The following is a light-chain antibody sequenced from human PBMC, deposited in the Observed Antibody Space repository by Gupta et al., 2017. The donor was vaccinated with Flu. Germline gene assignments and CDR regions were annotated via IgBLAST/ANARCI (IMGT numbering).Light chain of an antibody. CDR1: QSISSY. Sequence: DIQMTQSPSSLSASVGDRVTITCQASQSISSYLNWYQQKPGKAPKLLIYAASSLQSGVPSRFSGSGSGTDFTLTISSLQPEDFATYYCQQSYSIPLTFGGGTKVEIK. V-gene: IGKV1-39*01. CDR3: QQSYSIPLT. CDR2: AAS. J-gene: IGKJ4*01.